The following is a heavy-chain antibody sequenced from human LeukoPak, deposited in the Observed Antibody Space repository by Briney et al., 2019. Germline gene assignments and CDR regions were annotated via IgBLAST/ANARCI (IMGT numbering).Heavy chain of an antibody. V-gene: IGHV4-59*11. CDR3: ARLYDSSGYTNWLNP. D-gene: IGHD3-22*01. J-gene: IGHJ5*02. CDR1: GGSISSHY. CDR2: IYYIGST. Sequence: SETLSLTCTVSGGSISSHYWSWIRQPPGKGLEWIGYIYYIGSTKYNPSLKSRVTMSVDTSKNQLSLKLSSVTAADTAVYYCARLYDSSGYTNWLNPWGQGTLVTVSS.